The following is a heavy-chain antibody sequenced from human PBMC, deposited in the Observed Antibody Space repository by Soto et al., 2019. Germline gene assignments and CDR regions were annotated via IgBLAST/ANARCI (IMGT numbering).Heavy chain of an antibody. CDR3: ARGNLSFDFDS. Sequence: PGGSLRLSCAASGFNFVFFGMHWVRQAPCKGLEWVAFISGDGINTQYADSVRGRFTLSRDYSRKTMYLQMDSLRDEDTALYYCARGNLSFDFDSWGLGTLVTVSS. CDR1: GFNFVFFG. CDR2: ISGDGINT. J-gene: IGHJ4*02. D-gene: IGHD1-26*01. V-gene: IGHV3-30*03.